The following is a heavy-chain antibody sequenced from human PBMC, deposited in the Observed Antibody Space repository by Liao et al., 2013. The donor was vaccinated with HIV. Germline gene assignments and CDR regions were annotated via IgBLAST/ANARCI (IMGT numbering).Heavy chain of an antibody. CDR2: IYYSGST. CDR1: GGSISGKTYH. J-gene: IGHJ6*03. CDR3: ARVGMTTITGYYYYIES. D-gene: IGHD5-24*01. Sequence: QLQLQESGPGLVEPSETLSLACTVSGGSISGKTYHWGWIRQPPGKGLEWIGSIYYSGSTYYNPSLRSRVTISVDTSKNHFSLRLSSVTAADTAVYYCARVGMTTITGYYYYIESGAKGPRSPSP. V-gene: IGHV4-39*02.